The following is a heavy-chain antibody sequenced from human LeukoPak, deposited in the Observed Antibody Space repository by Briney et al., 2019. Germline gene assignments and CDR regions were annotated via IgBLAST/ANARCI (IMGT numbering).Heavy chain of an antibody. D-gene: IGHD3-10*01. Sequence: QAGGSLRLSCAASGFTVSSNYMSWVRQAPGKGLEWVSVIYSGGSTYYADSVKGRFTISRDNSKNTLYLQMNSLRAEDTAVYYCARDQKGTIDYWGQGTLVTVSS. CDR3: ARDQKGTIDY. V-gene: IGHV3-53*01. J-gene: IGHJ4*02. CDR1: GFTVSSNY. CDR2: IYSGGST.